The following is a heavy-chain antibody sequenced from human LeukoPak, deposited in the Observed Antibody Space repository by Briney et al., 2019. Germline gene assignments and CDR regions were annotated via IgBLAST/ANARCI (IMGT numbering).Heavy chain of an antibody. CDR1: ANTFTGYF. CDR3: ASPVGTTPEGLGL. Sequence: ASVKVSRKASANTFTGYFLHWVRQAPGQGLEWMGWINPKSGGTKYAQKFQGRVTMTRDTSIRTAYMELSRLTSDDTAVYYCASPVGTTPEGLGLWGQGTLVTVSS. J-gene: IGHJ4*01. V-gene: IGHV1-2*02. CDR2: INPKSGGT. D-gene: IGHD2-15*01.